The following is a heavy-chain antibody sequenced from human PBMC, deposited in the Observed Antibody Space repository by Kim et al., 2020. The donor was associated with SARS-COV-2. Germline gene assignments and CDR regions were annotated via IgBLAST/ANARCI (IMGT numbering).Heavy chain of an antibody. D-gene: IGHD3-3*01. CDR2: IYYSGST. J-gene: IGHJ4*02. Sequence: SETLSLTCTVSGGSISSYYWSWIRQPPGKGLEWIGYIYYSGSTNYNPSLKSRVTISVDTSKNQFSLKLSSVTAADTAVYYCARGLWSGYLFDYWGQGTLVTVSS. V-gene: IGHV4-59*01. CDR3: ARGLWSGYLFDY. CDR1: GGSISSYY.